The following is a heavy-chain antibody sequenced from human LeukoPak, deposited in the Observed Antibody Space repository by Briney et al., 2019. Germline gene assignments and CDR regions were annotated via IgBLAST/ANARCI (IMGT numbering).Heavy chain of an antibody. CDR3: AKTTVTSEEYFYYYMDV. CDR1: GSTFTSYG. D-gene: IGHD4-17*01. J-gene: IGHJ6*03. Sequence: ASVKVSCKASGSTFTSYGISWVRQAPGQGLEWMGWISAYNGNTNYAQKLQGRVTMTTDTSTSTAYMELRGLRSDDTAVYYCAKTTVTSEEYFYYYMDVWGKGTTVTVSS. CDR2: ISAYNGNT. V-gene: IGHV1-18*01.